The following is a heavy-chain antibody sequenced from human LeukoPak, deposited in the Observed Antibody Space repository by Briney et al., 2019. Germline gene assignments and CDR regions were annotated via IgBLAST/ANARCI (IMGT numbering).Heavy chain of an antibody. J-gene: IGHJ4*02. CDR3: AKGGFVDSAPHIDY. CDR2: IWYDGSNK. V-gene: IGHV3-33*06. Sequence: GGSLRLSCAASGFTFSSYGMHWVRQAPGKGLEWVAVIWYDGSNKYYADPVKGRFTISRDNSKNTLYLQVNSLRAEDTAVYYCAKGGFVDSAPHIDYWGQGTLVTVSS. CDR1: GFTFSSYG. D-gene: IGHD5-18*01.